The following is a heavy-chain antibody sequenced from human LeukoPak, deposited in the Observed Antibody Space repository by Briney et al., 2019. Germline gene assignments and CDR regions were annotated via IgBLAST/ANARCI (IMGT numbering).Heavy chain of an antibody. D-gene: IGHD3-10*01. Sequence: SETLSLTCSVSGYSISSAYYWGWIRQPPGKGLEWIGTMYHSGSTNYNPSLKSRVTISVDTSKNQFSLKLSSVTAADTAVYYCAREPQYYYGSGTRGRTRYYFDYWGQGTLVTVSS. CDR2: MYHSGST. J-gene: IGHJ4*02. V-gene: IGHV4-38-2*02. CDR1: GYSISSAYY. CDR3: AREPQYYYGSGTRGRTRYYFDY.